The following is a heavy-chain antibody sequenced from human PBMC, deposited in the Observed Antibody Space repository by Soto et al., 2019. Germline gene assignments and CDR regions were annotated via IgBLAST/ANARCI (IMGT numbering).Heavy chain of an antibody. CDR3: ARVRVYCTETSCYGNYYMDV. J-gene: IGHJ6*03. D-gene: IGHD2-2*01. Sequence: QVQLQESGPGLVKPSETLSLTCTVSSGSIGTYFWSWIRQPPGKGLEWLGHLYYTGRANYNPSLKSRVTISVDTSQNQFSVTVRSVTSEDTAVYYCARVRVYCTETSCYGNYYMDVWGKGTTVTVSS. CDR1: SGSIGTYF. CDR2: LYYTGRA. V-gene: IGHV4-59*01.